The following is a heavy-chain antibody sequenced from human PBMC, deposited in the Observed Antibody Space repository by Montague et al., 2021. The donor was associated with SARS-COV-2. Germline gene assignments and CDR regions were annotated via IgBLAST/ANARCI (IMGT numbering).Heavy chain of an antibody. CDR1: GFTFSSYG. CDR2: ISYDGSNK. Sequence: SLRLSCAASGFTFSSYGMHWVRQAPGKGLEWVAVISYDGSNKYYADSVKGRFTISRDNSKNTLYLQMNSLRAEDTAVYYCARDPKYYDISTGYLIARSYYYYYGMDVWGQGTTVTVSS. J-gene: IGHJ6*02. CDR3: ARDPKYYDISTGYLIARSYYYYYGMDV. D-gene: IGHD3-9*01. V-gene: IGHV3-33*05.